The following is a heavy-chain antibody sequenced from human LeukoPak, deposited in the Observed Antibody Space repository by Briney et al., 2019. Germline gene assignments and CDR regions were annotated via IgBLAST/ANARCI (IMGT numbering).Heavy chain of an antibody. CDR3: AKERQQWHMFFEY. CDR2: IKQDGSEK. Sequence: GGSLRLSCAASGFTFSSYWMSWVRQAPGKGLEWVANIKQDGSEKYYVDSVKGRFTISRDNAKNSLYLQMNSLRAEDTAIYYCAKERQQWHMFFEYWGQGTLVTVSS. D-gene: IGHD6-19*01. J-gene: IGHJ4*02. CDR1: GFTFSSYW. V-gene: IGHV3-7*03.